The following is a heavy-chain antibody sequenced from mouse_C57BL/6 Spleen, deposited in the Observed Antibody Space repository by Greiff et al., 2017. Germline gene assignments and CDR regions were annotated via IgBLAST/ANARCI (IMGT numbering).Heavy chain of an antibody. CDR2: IYPGDGDT. V-gene: IGHV1-82*01. Sequence: QVQLQQSGPELVKPGASVKISCKASGYAFSSSWMNWVKQRPGKGLEWIGRIYPGDGDTNYNGKFKGKATLTADKSSSTAYMQLSSLTSEDSAVYFSARDYGSLCDYWGQGTTLTVSS. J-gene: IGHJ2*01. CDR1: GYAFSSSW. D-gene: IGHD1-1*01. CDR3: ARDYGSLCDY.